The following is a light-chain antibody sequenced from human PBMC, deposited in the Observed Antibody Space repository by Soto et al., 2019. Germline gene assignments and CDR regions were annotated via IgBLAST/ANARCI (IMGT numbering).Light chain of an antibody. J-gene: IGKJ1*01. CDR3: HQYYDWHGT. CDR2: GAS. Sequence: EIVLTQSPATLSLSPGERATLSCRASESVTNSLAWFQLKPGQAPRVLIYGASTRASDIPARFSGSGSGTEFTLTISSLQSEDFAVYYCHQYYDWHGTFGQGTKVDIK. CDR1: ESVTNS. V-gene: IGKV3-15*01.